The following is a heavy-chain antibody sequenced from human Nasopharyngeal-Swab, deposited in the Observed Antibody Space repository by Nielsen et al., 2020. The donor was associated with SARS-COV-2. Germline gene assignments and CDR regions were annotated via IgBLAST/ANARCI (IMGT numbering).Heavy chain of an antibody. CDR3: VHSSSWYGIGYFDL. D-gene: IGHD6-13*01. V-gene: IGHV4-39*01. CDR1: GGSISSSSYY. CDR2: IYYSGST. J-gene: IGHJ2*01. Sequence: SETLSLTCTVSGGSISSSSYYWGWIRQPPGKGLEWIGSIYYSGSTYYNPSLKSRVTISVDTSKNQFSLKLSSVTAADTAVYYCVHSSSWYGIGYFDLWSRGTLVTVSS.